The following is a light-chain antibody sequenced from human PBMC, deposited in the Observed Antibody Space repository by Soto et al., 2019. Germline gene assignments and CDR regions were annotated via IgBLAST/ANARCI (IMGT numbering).Light chain of an antibody. Sequence: DIQMTQSPSSLSASVGDRVTITCRASQSISSYLNWYQQKPGKAPKLLIYAASSLPSGVPSRFSGSGSGTAFTITISSLQPEDFENYHYPQSYSTSWTFGQGTKVEIK. CDR3: PQSYSTSWT. J-gene: IGKJ1*01. CDR2: AAS. CDR1: QSISSY. V-gene: IGKV1-39*01.